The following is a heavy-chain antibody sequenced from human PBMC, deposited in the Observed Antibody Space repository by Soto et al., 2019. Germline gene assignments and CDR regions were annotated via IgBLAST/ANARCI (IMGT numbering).Heavy chain of an antibody. J-gene: IGHJ4*02. CDR1: GFTFSSYA. V-gene: IGHV3-30-3*01. D-gene: IGHD2-2*01. CDR3: ARDRRSAAVDF. CDR2: ISYDGRNK. Sequence: QVQLVESGGGVVQPGRSLRLSCAASGFTFSSYAMHWVRQAPGKGLEWVAVISYDGRNKYYADYVKGRFTISRDNSKNTLYLQMNCLRAEDTATYYCARDRRSAAVDFWGQGILVTDSS.